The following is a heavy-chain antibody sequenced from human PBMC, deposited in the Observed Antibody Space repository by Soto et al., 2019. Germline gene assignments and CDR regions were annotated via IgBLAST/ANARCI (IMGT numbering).Heavy chain of an antibody. V-gene: IGHV4-34*01. CDR2: INHSGST. D-gene: IGHD3-10*01. CDR3: ARGVYYGSGSWGVYYYGMDV. CDR1: CGSFSGYY. Sequence: SETLSLTCAVYCGSFSGYYWSWIRQPPGKGLEWIGEINHSGSTNYNPSLKSRVTISVDTSKNQFSLKLSSVTAADTAVYYCARGVYYGSGSWGVYYYGMDVWGQGTTVTVSS. J-gene: IGHJ6*02.